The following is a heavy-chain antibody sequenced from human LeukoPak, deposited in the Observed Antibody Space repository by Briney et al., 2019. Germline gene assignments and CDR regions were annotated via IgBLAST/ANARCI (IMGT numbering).Heavy chain of an antibody. CDR1: STYA. CDR2: VTGSGAGT. D-gene: IGHD3-16*01. V-gene: IGHV3-23*01. J-gene: IGHJ4*02. CDR3: ARVFGGGYNSY. Sequence: QPGGSLRLSCAAFSTYATSWVRRAPGKGLECVSVVTGSGAGTYYADSVKGRFTVSRDNSKNTLFLQMNSLRAEDTAIYYCARVFGGGYNSYWGQGTLVTVSS.